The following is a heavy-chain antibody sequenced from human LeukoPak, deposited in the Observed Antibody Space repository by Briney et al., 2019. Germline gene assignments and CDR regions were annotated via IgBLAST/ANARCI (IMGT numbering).Heavy chain of an antibody. D-gene: IGHD3-22*01. CDR2: ISSTSTLI. CDR3: ARDYFDSSDYPQTYYYYYMDV. CDR1: GFTFSRYS. V-gene: IGHV3-21*01. Sequence: GRPLRLSCAASGFTFSRYSMNWVRQAAGNGLEWVASISSTSTLIHSADSVKGRFTISRDTAKNSLFLQMNSLRAEDTAIYYCARDYFDSSDYPQTYYYYYMDVWGKGTTVTVSS. J-gene: IGHJ6*03.